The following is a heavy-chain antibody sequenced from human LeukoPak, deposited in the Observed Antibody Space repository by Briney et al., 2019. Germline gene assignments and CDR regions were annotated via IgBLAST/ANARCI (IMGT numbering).Heavy chain of an antibody. J-gene: IGHJ4*02. CDR1: GFTFSSNY. CDR2: IYSGGST. V-gene: IGHV3-66*01. CDR3: ARAPDYYDSSGYLGY. Sequence: PGGSLRLSCAASGFTFSSNYMSWVRQAPGKGLEGVSVIYSGGSTYYADSVKGRFTISRDNSKNTLYLQMSSLRAEDTAVYYCARAPDYYDSSGYLGYWGQGTLVTVSS. D-gene: IGHD3-22*01.